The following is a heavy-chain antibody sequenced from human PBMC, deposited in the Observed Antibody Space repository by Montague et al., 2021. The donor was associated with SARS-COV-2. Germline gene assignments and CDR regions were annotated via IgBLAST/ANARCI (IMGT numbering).Heavy chain of an antibody. Sequence: SETLSLTCTVSGGSISSSSYYWGWLRQPPGKGLEWIGSIYYSGSTYYNPSLKSRVTISVDTSKNQFSLKLSSVTAADTAVYYCARDQGYNWNYYYYYGMDVWGQGTTVTVS. CDR1: GGSISSSSYY. D-gene: IGHD1-20*01. V-gene: IGHV4-39*07. CDR2: IYYSGST. CDR3: ARDQGYNWNYYYYYGMDV. J-gene: IGHJ6*02.